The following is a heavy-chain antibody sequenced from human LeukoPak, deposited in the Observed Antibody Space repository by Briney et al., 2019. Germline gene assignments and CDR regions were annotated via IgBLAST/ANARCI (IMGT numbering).Heavy chain of an antibody. J-gene: IGHJ4*02. V-gene: IGHV3-23*01. CDR3: AKATKAIVVDNFFDY. CDR2: ISDNGGDT. Sequence: GGSLRLSCAASGFTFSSCAMSWVRQGPGKGLEWVSGISDNGGDTHYADSVKGRFTISRDNSKNTLYLQMNSLRAEDTAVYYCAKATKAIVVDNFFDYWGQGTLVTVSS. D-gene: IGHD3-22*01. CDR1: GFTFSSCA.